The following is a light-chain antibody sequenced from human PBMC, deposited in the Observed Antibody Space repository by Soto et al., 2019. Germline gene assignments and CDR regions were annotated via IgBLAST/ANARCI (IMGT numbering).Light chain of an antibody. J-gene: IGLJ2*01. Sequence: QSVLTQPPSVSGAPGQRVTISLTGSSSKIGAGYDVHWYQQLPGTAPKLLIYGNSNRPSGVPDRFSGSKSGTSASLAITGLQAEDEADYYCQSYDSSLSGSKVFGGGTQLTVL. CDR3: QSYDSSLSGSKV. CDR1: SSKIGAGYD. V-gene: IGLV1-40*01. CDR2: GNS.